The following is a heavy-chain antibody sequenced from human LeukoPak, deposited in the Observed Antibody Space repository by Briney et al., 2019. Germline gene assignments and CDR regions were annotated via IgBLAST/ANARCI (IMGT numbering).Heavy chain of an antibody. Sequence: GGSLRLSCAASGFTFDDYTMHWVRQAPGKGLEWVSLISWDGGSTYYADSVKGRFTISRDSSKNSLYLRMNSLRTEDTALYYCAKGRRSSRGLRFLERVWFDYWGQGTLVTVSS. D-gene: IGHD3-3*01. CDR3: AKGRRSSRGLRFLERVWFDY. J-gene: IGHJ4*02. V-gene: IGHV3-43*01. CDR1: GFTFDDYT. CDR2: ISWDGGST.